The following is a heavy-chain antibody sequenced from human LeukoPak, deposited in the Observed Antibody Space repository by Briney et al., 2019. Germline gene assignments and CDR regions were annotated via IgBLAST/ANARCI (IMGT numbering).Heavy chain of an antibody. V-gene: IGHV3-74*01. Sequence: PGGSLRLSCAASGFTFTTYWMHWVRQAPGKGLVWVSRINSDGSSTSYADSVKGRFTISRDNAKNTLYLQMNSLRAEDTAVYYCARVDKYLLLPDYWGQGTLVTVSS. CDR1: GFTFTTYW. CDR2: INSDGSST. CDR3: ARVDKYLLLPDY. J-gene: IGHJ4*02. D-gene: IGHD2-2*01.